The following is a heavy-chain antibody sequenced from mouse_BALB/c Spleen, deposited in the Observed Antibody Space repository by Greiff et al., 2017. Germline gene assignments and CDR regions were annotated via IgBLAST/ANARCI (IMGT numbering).Heavy chain of an antibody. CDR3: ARPYDYDGAWFAY. CDR1: GYTFTSYW. V-gene: IGHV1-7*01. D-gene: IGHD2-4*01. J-gene: IGHJ3*01. Sequence: VQLQESGAELAKPGASVKMSCKASGYTFTSYWMHWVKQRPGQGLEWIGYINPSTGYTEYNQKFKDKATLTADKSSSTAYMQLSSLTSEDSAVYYCARPYDYDGAWFAYWGQGTLVTVSA. CDR2: INPSTGYT.